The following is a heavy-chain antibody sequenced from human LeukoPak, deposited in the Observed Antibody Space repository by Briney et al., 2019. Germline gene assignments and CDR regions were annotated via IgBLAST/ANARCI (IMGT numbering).Heavy chain of an antibody. V-gene: IGHV4-39*01. CDR2: IYYSGST. CDR1: GGSISSTSHY. CDR3: ARLGYSVSWTDC. D-gene: IGHD6-13*01. Sequence: PSETLSLTCTVSGGSISSTSHYWGWIRQPPGKGLEWIGSIYYSGSTYYNPSLKSRVTISVDTSKNRFSLRLSSVTAADMAVYFCARLGYSVSWTDCWGQGTLVTVSS. J-gene: IGHJ4*02.